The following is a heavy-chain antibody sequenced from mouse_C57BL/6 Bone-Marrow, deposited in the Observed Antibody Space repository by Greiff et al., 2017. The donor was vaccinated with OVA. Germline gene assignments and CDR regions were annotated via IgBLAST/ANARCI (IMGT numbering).Heavy chain of an antibody. Sequence: ESGPGLVKPSQSLSLTCSVTGYSITSGYYWNWIRQFPGNKLEWMGYISYDGSNNYNPSLKNRISIPRDTSKNQFFLKLKSVTTEDTATYYCEKDNIPANFDVWGKGTTVTVSS. CDR1: GYSITSGYY. CDR3: EKDNIPANFDV. CDR2: ISYDGSN. J-gene: IGHJ1*03. V-gene: IGHV3-6*01.